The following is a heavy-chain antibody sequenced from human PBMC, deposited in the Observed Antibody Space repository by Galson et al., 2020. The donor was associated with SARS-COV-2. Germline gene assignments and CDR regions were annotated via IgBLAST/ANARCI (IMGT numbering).Heavy chain of an antibody. J-gene: IGHJ4*02. D-gene: IGHD3-9*01. V-gene: IGHV2-70*01. CDR3: ERTYYDILTGYYLPFDY. CDR2: IDWDDDK. CDR1: GFSLSTSGMC. Sequence: SGPTLVKPTQTLTLTCTFSGFSLSTSGMCVSWIRQPPGKALEWLALIDWDDDKYYSTSLKTRLTISKDTSKNQVVLTMTNMDPVDTAKYYCERTYYDILTGYYLPFDYWGQGTLVTVSS.